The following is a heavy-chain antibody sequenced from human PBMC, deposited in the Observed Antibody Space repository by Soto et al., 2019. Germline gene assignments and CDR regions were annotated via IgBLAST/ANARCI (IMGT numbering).Heavy chain of an antibody. J-gene: IGHJ6*02. V-gene: IGHV5-10-1*01. CDR2: IDPSDSYT. D-gene: IGHD6-19*01. Sequence: GESLKTSCKGSGYSFTSYWISWVRQMPGKGLEWMGRIDPSDSYTNYSPSFQGHVTISADKSISTAYLQWSSLKASDTAMYYCARRGIAVAGPQGYGMDVWGQGTTVTVSS. CDR1: GYSFTSYW. CDR3: ARRGIAVAGPQGYGMDV.